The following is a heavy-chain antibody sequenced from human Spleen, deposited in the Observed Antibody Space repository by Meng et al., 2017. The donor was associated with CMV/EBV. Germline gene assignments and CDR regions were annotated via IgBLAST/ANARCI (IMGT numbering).Heavy chain of an antibody. CDR2: ISHGGNRR. CDR1: GFSFGTFV. V-gene: IGHV3-30*03. D-gene: IGHD6-13*01. Sequence: SGFSFGTFVMNWVRQGPAKELEWVAGISHGGNRRYYVDSVAGRFTISRDNLKKTVSLQMSALRRDDTAIYYCATDRGSSWFQGWFDSWGHGTLVTVSS. CDR3: ATDRGSSWFQGWFDS. J-gene: IGHJ5*01.